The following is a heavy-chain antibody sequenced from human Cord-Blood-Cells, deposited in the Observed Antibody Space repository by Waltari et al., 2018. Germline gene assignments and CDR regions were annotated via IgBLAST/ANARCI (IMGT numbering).Heavy chain of an antibody. CDR1: GYSISSGYY. CDR3: ARGDYYGSGSYYIYFDY. D-gene: IGHD3-10*01. V-gene: IGHV4-38-2*01. Sequence: QVQLQESGPGLVKPSETLSLTCAVSGYSISSGYYWGWLRPPPGKGLEWIGSIYHSGSTYYNPSLKSRVTISVDTSKNQFSLKLSSVTAADTAVYYCARGDYYGSGSYYIYFDYWGQGTLVTVSS. J-gene: IGHJ4*02. CDR2: IYHSGST.